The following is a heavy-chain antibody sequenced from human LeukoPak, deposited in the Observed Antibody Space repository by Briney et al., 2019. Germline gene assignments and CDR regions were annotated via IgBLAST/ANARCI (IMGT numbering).Heavy chain of an antibody. CDR2: IYYSGST. D-gene: IGHD6-13*01. Sequence: PSETLSLTCTVSGGSISSYYWSWIRQPPGKGLEWIGYIYYSGSTNYNPSLKSRVTISVDTSKNQFSLKLSSVTAADTAVYYCARVGDYSSSWSTNAFDIWGQGTMVTVSS. J-gene: IGHJ3*02. CDR1: GGSISSYY. V-gene: IGHV4-59*01. CDR3: ARVGDYSSSWSTNAFDI.